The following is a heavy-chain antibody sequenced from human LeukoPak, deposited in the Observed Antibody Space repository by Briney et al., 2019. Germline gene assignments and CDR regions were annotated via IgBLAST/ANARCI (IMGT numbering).Heavy chain of an antibody. CDR1: GFTFSSYW. V-gene: IGHV3-74*01. Sequence: PGGSLRLSCAASGFTFSSYWMHWVRQAPGKGLVWVSRINSDGSSTSYADSVKGRFTISRDNAKNTLYLQMNSLRAEDTAVYYCAGEYCSSTSCYGLAEGGTGGMDVWGKGTTVTVSS. CDR2: INSDGSST. CDR3: AGEYCSSTSCYGLAEGGTGGMDV. J-gene: IGHJ6*04. D-gene: IGHD2-2*01.